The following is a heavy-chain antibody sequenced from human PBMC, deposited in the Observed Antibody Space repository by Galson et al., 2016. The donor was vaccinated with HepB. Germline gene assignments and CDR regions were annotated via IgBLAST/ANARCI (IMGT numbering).Heavy chain of an antibody. D-gene: IGHD1-14*01. Sequence: SLRLSCAGSGLTFSRKGMGWVRQAPGKGLEWISYITSGSRNIYYADSVKGRFTISRDNGKNSLYLQMNSLRDEDTAIYFCVRDGNHGYDMDYWGQGTLVTVSS. V-gene: IGHV3-48*02. J-gene: IGHJ4*02. CDR2: ITSGSRNI. CDR1: GLTFSRKG. CDR3: VRDGNHGYDMDY.